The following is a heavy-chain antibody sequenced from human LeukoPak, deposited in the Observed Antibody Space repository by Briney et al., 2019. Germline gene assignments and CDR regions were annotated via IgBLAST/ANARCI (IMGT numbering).Heavy chain of an antibody. Sequence: PGGSLRLSCAASEFSFGSNYMTWVRQAPGKGLEWVSLMYSGGSTNYADSVKGRFTISRDNSKNTLYLQMNSLRAEDTAVYYCATGLYSGSYSGFDYWGQGTLVTVSS. CDR3: ATGLYSGSYSGFDY. V-gene: IGHV3-66*01. CDR1: EFSFGSNY. CDR2: MYSGGST. J-gene: IGHJ4*02. D-gene: IGHD1-26*01.